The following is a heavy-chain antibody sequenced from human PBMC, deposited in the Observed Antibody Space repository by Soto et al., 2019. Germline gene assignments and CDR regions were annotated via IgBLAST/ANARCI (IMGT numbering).Heavy chain of an antibody. CDR1: GGSFSGYY. D-gene: IGHD2-2*01. CDR3: ARGYCSSTSCLTKYYFDY. J-gene: IGHJ4*02. CDR2: INHSGST. V-gene: IGHV4-34*01. Sequence: SETLSLTCAVYGGSFSGYYWSWIRQPPGKGLEWIGEINHSGSTNYNPSLKSRVTISVDTSKNQFSLKLSSVTAADTAVYYCARGYCSSTSCLTKYYFDYWGQETLVTVSS.